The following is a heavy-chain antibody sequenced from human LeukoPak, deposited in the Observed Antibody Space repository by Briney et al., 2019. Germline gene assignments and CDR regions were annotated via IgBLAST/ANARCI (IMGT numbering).Heavy chain of an antibody. Sequence: SVKVSCKASGGTFSTYAINWVRQAPGQGLEWMGRIIPMHDTADYAQKFQGRVTITADKSTSTAYMELSSLRSDDTAVFYCARWPQIAPGAFDMWGQGTMVTVSS. CDR1: GGTFSTYA. V-gene: IGHV1-69*04. D-gene: IGHD3-10*01. CDR3: ARWPQIAPGAFDM. J-gene: IGHJ3*02. CDR2: IIPMHDTA.